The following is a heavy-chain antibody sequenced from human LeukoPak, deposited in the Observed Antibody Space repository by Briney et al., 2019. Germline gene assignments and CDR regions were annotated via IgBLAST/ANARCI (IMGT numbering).Heavy chain of an antibody. Sequence: GGSLRLSCAASGFTFSSYSMNWVRQAPGKGLEWVSSISSSSSYIYYADSVKGRFTISRDNAKNSLYLQMNSLGAEDTAVYYCARHPSYYYDSSGYYPRGQGTLVTVSS. CDR3: ARHPSYYYDSSGYYP. D-gene: IGHD3-22*01. J-gene: IGHJ4*02. CDR2: ISSSSSYI. CDR1: GFTFSSYS. V-gene: IGHV3-21*01.